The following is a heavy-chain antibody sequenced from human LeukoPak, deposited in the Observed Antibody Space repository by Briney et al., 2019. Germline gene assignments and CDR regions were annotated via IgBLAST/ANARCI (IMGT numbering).Heavy chain of an antibody. V-gene: IGHV4-4*07. D-gene: IGHD1-14*01. J-gene: IGHJ4*02. CDR2: FYSSGSI. CDR3: ARGPNQYYFDS. Sequence: SETLSLTCTVSGGSIGGDYWNWIRQPAGKGLEWIGRFYSSGSINYTPSLKSRVTMSVDMPRNQFSLRLNSVTAADTAVYYCARGPNQYYFDSWGQGTLVTVSS. CDR1: GGSIGGDY.